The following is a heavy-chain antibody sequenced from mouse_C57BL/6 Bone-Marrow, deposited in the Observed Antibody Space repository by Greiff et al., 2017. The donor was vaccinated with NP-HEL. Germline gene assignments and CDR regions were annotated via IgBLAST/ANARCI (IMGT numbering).Heavy chain of an antibody. D-gene: IGHD4-1*01. V-gene: IGHV5-9*01. Sequence: LQQSGGGLVKPGGSLKLSCAASGFTFSSYTLSWVRPTPEKRLEWVATISCGGGNTYYPDSVKGRFTISRDNAKNTLYRQMSSLRSEDTALYYCASLSPNWDWYFDVWGTGTTVTVSS. CDR3: ASLSPNWDWYFDV. CDR1: GFTFSSYT. CDR2: ISCGGGNT. J-gene: IGHJ1*03.